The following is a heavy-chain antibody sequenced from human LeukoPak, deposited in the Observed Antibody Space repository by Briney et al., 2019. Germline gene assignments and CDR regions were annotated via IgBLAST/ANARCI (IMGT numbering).Heavy chain of an antibody. V-gene: IGHV3-48*04. CDR1: GFTFSSYS. CDR3: VRSDWFDP. CDR2: ISSSGSTI. Sequence: GGSLRLSCAASGFTFSSYSMNWVRQAPEKGLEWVSYISSSGSTIYYADSVKGRFTISRDNAKNTLYLQMNSLRVEDTAVYHCVRSDWFDPWGQGTLVTVSS. J-gene: IGHJ5*02.